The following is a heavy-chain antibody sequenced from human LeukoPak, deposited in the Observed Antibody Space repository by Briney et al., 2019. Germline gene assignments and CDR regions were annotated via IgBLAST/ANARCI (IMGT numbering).Heavy chain of an antibody. Sequence: RPGGSLRLSCAASGFSFSNCSMNWVRQAPGKGLEWVSPISSSSTYIYYADSLEGRFTISRDNVRNSLYLQMNSLRAEDTAVYYCAGDYEGNLAFDIWGQGTMVTVSS. CDR2: ISSSSTYI. CDR3: AGDYEGNLAFDI. CDR1: GFSFSNCS. J-gene: IGHJ3*02. D-gene: IGHD4-23*01. V-gene: IGHV3-21*01.